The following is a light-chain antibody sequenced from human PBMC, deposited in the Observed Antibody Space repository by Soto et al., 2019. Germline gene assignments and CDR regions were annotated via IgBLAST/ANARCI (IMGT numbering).Light chain of an antibody. CDR3: QQRSNWPPIT. CDR1: QSVSRY. V-gene: IGKV3-11*01. CDR2: DAS. J-gene: IGKJ5*01. Sequence: IVLTQSPATLSLSPGERATLLCRPSQSVSRYLAWYQQKPGQAPRLILYDASNRATGIPARFSGSGSGTDFILTISSLEPEDFSVYYCQQRSNWPPITLGQGTRLEIK.